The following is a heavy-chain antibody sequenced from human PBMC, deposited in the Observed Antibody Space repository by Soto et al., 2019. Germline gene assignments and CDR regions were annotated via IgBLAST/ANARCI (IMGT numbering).Heavy chain of an antibody. D-gene: IGHD1-26*01. Sequence: PGGFLRLSCAASGFTFSSYGMHWVRQAPGKGLEWVSVIRSDGDNKYNADSVKGRFTVSRDNFKNTVYLQMNSLRVEDSAVYYCAKGKGAGATPDGANCWGQGTLVTVSS. CDR3: AKGKGAGATPDGANC. CDR2: IRSDGDNK. CDR1: GFTFSSYG. J-gene: IGHJ4*02. V-gene: IGHV3-30*02.